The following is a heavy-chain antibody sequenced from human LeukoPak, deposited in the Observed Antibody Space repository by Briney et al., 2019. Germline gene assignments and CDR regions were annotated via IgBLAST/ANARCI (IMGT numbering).Heavy chain of an antibody. J-gene: IGHJ3*02. CDR3: ASLIAAALRGAFDI. CDR2: IYYSGST. Sequence: SETLSLTCTVSGGSISSSSYYWGWIRQPPGKGLEWIGSIYYSGSTYYNPSLKSRVTISVDTSKNQFFLKLSSVTAADTAVYYCASLIAAALRGAFDIWGQGTMVTVSS. CDR1: GGSISSSSYY. V-gene: IGHV4-39*01. D-gene: IGHD6-13*01.